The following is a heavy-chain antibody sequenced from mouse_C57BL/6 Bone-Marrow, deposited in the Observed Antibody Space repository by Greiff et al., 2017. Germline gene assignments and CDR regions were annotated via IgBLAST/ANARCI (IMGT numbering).Heavy chain of an antibody. CDR1: GYAFSSYW. CDR3: ARDYDYGGYAMDY. D-gene: IGHD2-4*01. V-gene: IGHV1-80*01. Sequence: QVQLKESGAELVKPGASVKISCKASGYAFSSYWMNWVKQRPGKGLEWIGQIYPGDGDTNYNGKFKGKATLTADKSSSTAYMQLSSLTSEDSAVYFCARDYDYGGYAMDYWGQGTSVTVSS. CDR2: IYPGDGDT. J-gene: IGHJ4*01.